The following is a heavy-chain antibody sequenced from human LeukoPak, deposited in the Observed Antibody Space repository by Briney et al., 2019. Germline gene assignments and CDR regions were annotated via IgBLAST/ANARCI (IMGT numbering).Heavy chain of an antibody. CDR3: ASEVGATGPHAFDI. J-gene: IGHJ3*02. D-gene: IGHD1-26*01. V-gene: IGHV1-69*13. CDR1: GYTFTGYY. CDR2: IIPIFGTA. Sequence: SVKVSCKASGYTFTGYYMHWVRQAPGQGLEWMGGIIPIFGTANYAQKFQGRVTITADESTSTAYMELSSLRSEDTAVYYCASEVGATGPHAFDIWGQGTMVTVSS.